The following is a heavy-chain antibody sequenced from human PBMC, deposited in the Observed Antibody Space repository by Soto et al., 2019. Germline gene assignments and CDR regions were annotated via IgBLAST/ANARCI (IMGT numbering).Heavy chain of an antibody. CDR1: GGSISSGGYY. J-gene: IGHJ4*02. CDR2: IYYSGST. D-gene: IGHD3-3*01. V-gene: IGHV4-31*03. CDR3: ASGPRFLEWLFEVF. Sequence: QVQLQESGPGLVKPSQTLSLTCTVSGGSISSGGYYWSWIRQHPGKGLEWIGYIYYSGSTYYNPSLQMRVTISVDTSKHQFSLKLGSVTAADTAVYYCASGPRFLEWLFEVFWGQGTLVTVSS.